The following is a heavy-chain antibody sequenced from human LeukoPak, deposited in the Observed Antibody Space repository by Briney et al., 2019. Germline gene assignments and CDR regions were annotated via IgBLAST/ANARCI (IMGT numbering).Heavy chain of an antibody. V-gene: IGHV4-39*01. J-gene: IGHJ4*02. Sequence: PSETLSLTCTVSGGSISSSGSYWGWIRQPPGKGLEWIGNIYSSGNAYYNPSLKSRVAISLDTSKNQFSLKLSSVTAADTAVYYCARQEGWRSGGSWAIDYWGQGTLVTVSS. CDR1: GGSISSSGSY. CDR2: IYSSGNA. CDR3: ARQEGWRSGGSWAIDY. D-gene: IGHD2-15*01.